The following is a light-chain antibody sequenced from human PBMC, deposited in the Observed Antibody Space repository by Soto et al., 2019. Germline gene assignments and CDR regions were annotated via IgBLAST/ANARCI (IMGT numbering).Light chain of an antibody. J-gene: IGKJ5*01. CDR1: QSISSY. Sequence: DIQMTQSPSSLSASVGDRVTITCRARQSISSYLNWYQQKPGKAPKLLIYAASSLQSGVPSRFSGSGSGTDFTLNISSLQPEDFATYYCQQSYSTPLTFGHGTRLEIK. CDR3: QQSYSTPLT. CDR2: AAS. V-gene: IGKV1-39*01.